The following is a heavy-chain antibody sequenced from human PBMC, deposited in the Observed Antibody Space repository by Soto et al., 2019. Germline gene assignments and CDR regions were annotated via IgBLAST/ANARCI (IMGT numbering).Heavy chain of an antibody. J-gene: IGHJ6*02. D-gene: IGHD2-2*01. V-gene: IGHV4-39*01. CDR3: ARLEYCISTSCYYYGMDG. CDR1: GGSISSSSYY. CDR2: IYYSGST. Sequence: PSETLSLTCTVSGGSISSSSYYWGWIRQPPGKGLEWIGSIYYSGSTYYNTSLKSRVNISVDTSKNQFSLKLSSVTAADTAVYYCARLEYCISTSCYYYGMDGWGQGTTVT.